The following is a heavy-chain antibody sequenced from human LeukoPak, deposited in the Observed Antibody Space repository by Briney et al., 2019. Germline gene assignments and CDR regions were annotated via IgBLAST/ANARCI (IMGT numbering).Heavy chain of an antibody. Sequence: GGSLRLSCAASGFTFSSYAMNWVRQAPGKGLEGVAGISSGDRTFHAESVKGRFTISRDKSKDTLYLQMNSLRAEDTAVYYCAKDATASPYFHWFDNWGQGTQVIVSS. D-gene: IGHD3-9*01. J-gene: IGHJ4*02. V-gene: IGHV3-23*01. CDR3: AKDATASPYFHWFDN. CDR1: GFTFSSYA. CDR2: ISSGDRT.